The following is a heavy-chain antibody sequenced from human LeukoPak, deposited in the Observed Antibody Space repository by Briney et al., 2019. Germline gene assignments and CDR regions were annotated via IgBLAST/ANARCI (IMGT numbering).Heavy chain of an antibody. J-gene: IGHJ4*02. CDR1: GGSFSGYY. CDR3: ARLGIAARPGFIAAAN. CDR2: INHSGST. D-gene: IGHD6-6*01. Sequence: PSETLSLTCAVYGGSFSGYYWSWIRQPPGKGLEWIGEINHSGSTNYNPSLKSRVTISVDTSKNQFSLKLSSVTAADTAEYYCARLGIAARPGFIAAANWGQGTLVTVSS. V-gene: IGHV4-34*01.